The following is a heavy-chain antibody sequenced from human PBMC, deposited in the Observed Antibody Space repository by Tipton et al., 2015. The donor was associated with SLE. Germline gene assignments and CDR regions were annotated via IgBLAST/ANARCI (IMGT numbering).Heavy chain of an antibody. J-gene: IGHJ6*02. Sequence: RSLRLSCAASGSTFSSYGMHWVRQAPGKGLEWVAVIWYDGSNKYYADSVKGRFTISRDNSKNTLYLQMNSLRAEDTAVYYCARDLLPGYYGMDVWGQGTTVTVSS. V-gene: IGHV3-33*01. CDR2: IWYDGSNK. CDR3: ARDLLPGYYGMDV. CDR1: GSTFSSYG. D-gene: IGHD1-26*01.